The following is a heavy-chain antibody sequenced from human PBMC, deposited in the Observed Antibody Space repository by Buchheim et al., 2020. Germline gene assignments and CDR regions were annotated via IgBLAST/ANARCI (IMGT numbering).Heavy chain of an antibody. CDR1: VDSYSGFY. V-gene: IGHV4-34*02. CDR3: ARGVRSPWARPPDY. Sequence: QAQLRQWGAGLLKPSGTLSLTCTVYVDSYSGFYWTWIRQSPTKGLEWLGEVNQSGSATYKASLKSRVTMSLHASRNEFSLKLIAVTAADTAIYYCARGVRSPWARPPDYWGQG. J-gene: IGHJ4*02. CDR2: VNQSGSA. D-gene: IGHD6-19*01.